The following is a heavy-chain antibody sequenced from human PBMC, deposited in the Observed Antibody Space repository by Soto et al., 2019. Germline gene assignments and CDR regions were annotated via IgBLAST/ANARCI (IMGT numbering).Heavy chain of an antibody. CDR1: GGSISSYY. V-gene: IGHV4-59*01. D-gene: IGHD6-6*01. J-gene: IGHJ6*04. Sequence: SETLSLTCTVSGGSISSYYWSWIRQPPGKGLEWIGYIYYSGSTNYNPSLKSRVTISVDTSKNQFSLKLSSVTAADTAVYYCARARLLAGKTSIAARPTADVWGKGTTVTVSS. CDR2: IYYSGST. CDR3: ARARLLAGKTSIAARPTADV.